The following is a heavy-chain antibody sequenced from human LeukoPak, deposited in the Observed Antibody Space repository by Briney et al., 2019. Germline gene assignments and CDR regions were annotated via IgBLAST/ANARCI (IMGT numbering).Heavy chain of an antibody. CDR3: ARDSHKFDSSGYYPDAFDI. CDR2: IRSSGSSI. J-gene: IGHJ3*02. CDR1: GFTFSNAW. Sequence: GGSLRLSCAASGFTFSNAWMRWVRQAPGKGLEWVSYIRSSGSSIYYADSVKGRFTISRDNAKKSLYLQMHSLRAEDTAVYYCARDSHKFDSSGYYPDAFDIWGQGTMVTVSS. D-gene: IGHD3-22*01. V-gene: IGHV3-11*04.